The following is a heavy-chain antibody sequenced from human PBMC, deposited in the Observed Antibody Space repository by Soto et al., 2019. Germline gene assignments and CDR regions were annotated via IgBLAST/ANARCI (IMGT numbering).Heavy chain of an antibody. CDR2: ISYDGSNK. CDR3: GRSSSSWLDY. CDR1: GFTFSSYA. Sequence: QVQLVESGGGVVQPGRSLRLSCAASGFTFSSYAMHWVRQAPGKGLEWVAVISYDGSNKYYADSVKGRFTISRDNSKNTLYLQMNSLGAEDTDVYYCGRSSSSWLDYWGQGTLVTVSS. V-gene: IGHV3-30-3*01. D-gene: IGHD6-13*01. J-gene: IGHJ4*02.